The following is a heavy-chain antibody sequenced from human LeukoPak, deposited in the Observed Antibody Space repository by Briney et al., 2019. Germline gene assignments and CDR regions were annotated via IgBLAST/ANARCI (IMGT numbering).Heavy chain of an antibody. J-gene: IGHJ6*03. CDR2: IYYSGST. CDR3: ARDPWSYYYMNV. Sequence: SETLSLTCTVSGGSISSYYWSWIPQPPGKGLEWIGYIYYSGSTNYNPSLKSRVTISVDTSKNQFSLKLSTMTAADTAVWSCARDPWSYYYMNVWGNGNPVTVSS. CDR1: GGSISSYY. V-gene: IGHV4-59*01. D-gene: IGHD2-8*01.